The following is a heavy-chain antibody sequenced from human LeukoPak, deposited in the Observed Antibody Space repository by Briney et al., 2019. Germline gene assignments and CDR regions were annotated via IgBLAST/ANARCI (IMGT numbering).Heavy chain of an antibody. Sequence: GGSLRLSCAASGFSFSSYGMHWVRQAPGKGLEWVAVISYDGSNKYYADSVKGRFTISRDIAKNSLYLQMNSLRAEDTAVYYCARSATVTTLPFDSWGQGTLVTVSS. CDR1: GFSFSSYG. D-gene: IGHD4-17*01. J-gene: IGHJ4*02. CDR3: ARSATVTTLPFDS. V-gene: IGHV3-30*03. CDR2: ISYDGSNK.